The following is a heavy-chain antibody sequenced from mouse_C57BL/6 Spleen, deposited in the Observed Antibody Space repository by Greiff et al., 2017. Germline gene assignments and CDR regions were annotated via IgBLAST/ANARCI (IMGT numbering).Heavy chain of an antibody. V-gene: IGHV1-4*01. CDR2: INPSSGYT. CDR1: GYTFTSYT. J-gene: IGHJ2*01. Sequence: VQLQQSGAELARPGASVQMSCKASGYTFTSYTMHWVKQRPGQGLEWIGYINPSSGYTKYNQKFKDKATLTADKSSSTAYMQLSSLTSEDSAVYYCARGPITTVGATDFDYWGQGTTLTVSS. CDR3: ARGPITTVGATDFDY. D-gene: IGHD1-1*01.